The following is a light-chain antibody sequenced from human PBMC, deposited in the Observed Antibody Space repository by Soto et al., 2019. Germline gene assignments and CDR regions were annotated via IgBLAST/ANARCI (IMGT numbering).Light chain of an antibody. Sequence: QPVLTQPPSVSGAPGQRVTISCTGSSSNIGAGYDVHWYQQLPGTAPKLLLYGNGNRPSGVPDRFSGSKSGTSASLAITGLQAEDEADYYCQSFDSSLSGVIFGGGTKLTVL. CDR3: QSFDSSLSGVI. V-gene: IGLV1-40*01. J-gene: IGLJ2*01. CDR1: SSNIGAGYD. CDR2: GNG.